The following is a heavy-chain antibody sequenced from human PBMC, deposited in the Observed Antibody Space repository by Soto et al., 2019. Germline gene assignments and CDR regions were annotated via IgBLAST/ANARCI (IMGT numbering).Heavy chain of an antibody. J-gene: IGHJ6*02. CDR3: ARHRADGYGHLLYCFCGMDV. V-gene: IGHV4-59*08. CDR1: GGSISSYY. CDR2: IYYSGST. Sequence: SETLSLTCPVSGGSISSYYWSWIRQPPGKGLEWIGYIYYSGSTNYNPSLKSRVTISVDTSKKQSSLKLSSVTAADTAGYYCARHRADGYGHLLYCFCGMDVWGRGTTVTVS. D-gene: IGHD5-12*01.